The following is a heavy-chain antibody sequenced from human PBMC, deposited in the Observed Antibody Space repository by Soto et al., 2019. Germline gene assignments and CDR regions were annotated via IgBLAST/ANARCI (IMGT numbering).Heavy chain of an antibody. V-gene: IGHV3-23*01. J-gene: IGHJ4*02. CDR3: AKARADYYDSSGYPVDY. CDR1: GFTFSSYA. D-gene: IGHD3-22*01. CDR2: ISGSGGST. Sequence: GSVRRSCAACGFTFSSYAMSWVRQAPGKGLEWVSAISGSGGSTYYADSVKGRFTISRDNSKNTLYLQMNSLRAEDTAVHYCAKARADYYDSSGYPVDYWGQGTLVTAPQ.